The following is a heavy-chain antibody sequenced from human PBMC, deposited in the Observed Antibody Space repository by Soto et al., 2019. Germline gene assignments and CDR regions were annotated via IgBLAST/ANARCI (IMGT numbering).Heavy chain of an antibody. CDR2: IDPSDSYT. V-gene: IGHV5-10-1*01. D-gene: IGHD3-22*01. CDR1: GYSFTSYW. Sequence: PGESLKISCKGSGYSFTSYWTSWVRQMPGKGLEWMGRIDPSDSYTNYSPSFQGHVTISADKSISTAYLQWSSLKASDTAMYYCAASGYYVPYGMDVWGQGTTVTVSS. CDR3: AASGYYVPYGMDV. J-gene: IGHJ6*02.